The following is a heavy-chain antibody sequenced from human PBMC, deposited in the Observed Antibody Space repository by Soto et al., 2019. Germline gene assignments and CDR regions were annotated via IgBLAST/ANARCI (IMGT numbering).Heavy chain of an antibody. CDR1: GGSISSSSYY. CDR2: IYYSGST. CDR3: ARQGRKVTPLDY. Sequence: SETLSLTCTVSGGSISSSSYYWGWIRQPPGKGLEWIGSIYYSGSTYYNPSLKSRVTISVDTSKNQFSLKLSSVTAADTAAYYCARQGRKVTPLDYWGQGTLVTVSS. V-gene: IGHV4-39*01. J-gene: IGHJ4*02. D-gene: IGHD4-4*01.